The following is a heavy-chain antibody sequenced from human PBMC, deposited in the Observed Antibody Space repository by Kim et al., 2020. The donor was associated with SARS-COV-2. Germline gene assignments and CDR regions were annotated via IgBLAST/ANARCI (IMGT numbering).Heavy chain of an antibody. CDR2: ISAYNGNT. J-gene: IGHJ3*02. CDR3: ASSTELLWFGEFKHDAFDI. CDR1: GYTFTSYG. V-gene: IGHV1-18*04. D-gene: IGHD3-10*01. Sequence: ASVKVSCKASGYTFTSYGISWVRQAPGQGLEWMGWISAYNGNTNYAQKLQGRVTMTTDTSTSTAYMELRSLRSDDTAVYYCASSTELLWFGEFKHDAFDIWGQGTMVTVSS.